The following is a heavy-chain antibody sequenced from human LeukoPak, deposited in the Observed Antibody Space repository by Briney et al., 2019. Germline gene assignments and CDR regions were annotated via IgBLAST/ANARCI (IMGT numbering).Heavy chain of an antibody. CDR3: AKDYYVSKNYPYTLHH. V-gene: IGHV3-30*02. Sequence: PGGSLRLSCAASGFSFSDYGMHWVSQAPGKGLEWVAFIRHDDGKRFYVDSVKGRFTVSRDSSRKTVYLQMDGLSAEDTAVYYCAKDYYVSKNYPYTLHHWGQGTLVTVSS. D-gene: IGHD3-10*02. CDR2: IRHDDGKR. J-gene: IGHJ5*02. CDR1: GFSFSDYG.